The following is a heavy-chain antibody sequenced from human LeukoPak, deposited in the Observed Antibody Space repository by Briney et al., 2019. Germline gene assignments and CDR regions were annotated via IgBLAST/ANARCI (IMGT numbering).Heavy chain of an antibody. D-gene: IGHD1-26*01. J-gene: IGHJ5*02. CDR2: ISGSGGST. CDR3: ARWELLDWFDP. V-gene: IGHV3-23*01. Sequence: GGTLRLSCAASGFTFSSYGMSWVRQAPGKGLEWVSAISGSGGSTYYADSVKGRFTISRDNAKNPLYLQMNSLRAEDTAVYYCARWELLDWFDPWGQGTLVTVSS. CDR1: GFTFSSYG.